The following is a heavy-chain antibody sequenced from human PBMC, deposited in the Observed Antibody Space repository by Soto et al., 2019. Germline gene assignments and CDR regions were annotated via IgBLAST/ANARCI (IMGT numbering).Heavy chain of an antibody. CDR1: GFTFSSYA. CDR2: ISGSGGST. Sequence: PGGSLRLSXAASGFTFSSYAMSWVRQAPGKGLEWVSAISGSGGSTYYADSVKGRFTISRDNSKNTLYLQMNSLRAEDTAVYYCAKDWAGATTSYGMDVWGQGTTVTVSS. V-gene: IGHV3-23*01. J-gene: IGHJ6*02. D-gene: IGHD1-26*01. CDR3: AKDWAGATTSYGMDV.